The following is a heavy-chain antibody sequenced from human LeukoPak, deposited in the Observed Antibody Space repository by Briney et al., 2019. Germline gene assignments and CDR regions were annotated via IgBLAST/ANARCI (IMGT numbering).Heavy chain of an antibody. J-gene: IGHJ5*02. CDR3: ARVINWFDP. CDR2: IYYSGST. CDR1: VGSISSYY. V-gene: IGHV4-59*01. Sequence: KPSETLSLTCTVSVGSISSYYWSWIRQPPGKGLEWIGYIYYSGSTNYNPSLKSRVTISVDTSKNQFSLKLSSVTAADTAVYYCARVINWFDPWGQGTLVTVSS.